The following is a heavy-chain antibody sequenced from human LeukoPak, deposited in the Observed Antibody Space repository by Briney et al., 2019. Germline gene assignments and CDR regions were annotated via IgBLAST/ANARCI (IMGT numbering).Heavy chain of an antibody. D-gene: IGHD3-10*01. Sequence: SETLSLTCTVSGAPIKSYYWSWIRQPPGKGLEWIREIFYSGSTKYNPSLKSRVIMSIDTSKNHFSLKVNSVTAADTAVYYCARLLYFGSGRPHNWFDPWGQGTLVTVSS. CDR3: ARLLYFGSGRPHNWFDP. CDR1: GAPIKSYY. CDR2: IFYSGST. J-gene: IGHJ5*02. V-gene: IGHV4-59*01.